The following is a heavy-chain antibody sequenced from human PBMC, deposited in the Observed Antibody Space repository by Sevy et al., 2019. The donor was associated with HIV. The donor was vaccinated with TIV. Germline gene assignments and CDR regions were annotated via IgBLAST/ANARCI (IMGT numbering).Heavy chain of an antibody. V-gene: IGHV3-21*01. CDR1: GFTFGSYS. CDR3: ARGEYFDWLSHYDY. J-gene: IGHJ4*02. D-gene: IGHD3-9*01. Sequence: GGSLRLSCAASGFTFGSYSMNWVRQAPGKGLEWVSSISSSSSYIYYADSVKGRFTISRDNAKNSLYLQMNSLRAEDTAVYYCARGEYFDWLSHYDYWGQGTLVTVSS. CDR2: ISSSSSYI.